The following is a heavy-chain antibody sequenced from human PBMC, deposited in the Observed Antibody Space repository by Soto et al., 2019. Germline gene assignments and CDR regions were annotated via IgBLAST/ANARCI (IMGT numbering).Heavy chain of an antibody. J-gene: IGHJ2*01. Sequence: QVTLKESGPVLVKPTETLTLTCTVSGFSLSNARMGVSWIRQPPGKALEWLAHIFSNDEKSYSTSLKSRLTSSKDTSKSQVVLTMTNMDPVDTATYYCARIRRMGITMVRGVLYFDLWGRGTLVTVSS. CDR1: GFSLSNARMG. CDR2: IFSNDEK. D-gene: IGHD3-10*01. CDR3: ARIRRMGITMVRGVLYFDL. V-gene: IGHV2-26*01.